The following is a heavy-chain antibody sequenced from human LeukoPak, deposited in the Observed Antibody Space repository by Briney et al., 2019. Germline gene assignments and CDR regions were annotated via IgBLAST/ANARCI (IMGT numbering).Heavy chain of an antibody. CDR2: IIPILGIA. J-gene: IGHJ4*02. D-gene: IGHD3-22*01. Sequence: ASVKVSCKASGGTFSSYAISWVRQAPGQGLEWMGRIIPILGIANYAQKFQGRVTITADKSTSTAYMELSSLRSEDTAVYYCARHDSCGYQADHWGQGTLVTVSS. CDR1: GGTFSSYA. CDR3: ARHDSCGYQADH. V-gene: IGHV1-69*04.